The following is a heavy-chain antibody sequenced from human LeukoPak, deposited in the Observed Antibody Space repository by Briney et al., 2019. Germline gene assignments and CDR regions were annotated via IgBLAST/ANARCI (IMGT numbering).Heavy chain of an antibody. CDR2: ISYDGSNE. J-gene: IGHJ4*02. CDR1: GFTFSSYA. V-gene: IGHV3-30*04. D-gene: IGHD6-19*01. CDR3: ARDSSGWYAGSFDY. Sequence: GRSLRLSCAASGFTFSSYAMHWVRQAPGKGPEWVAVISYDGSNEYYADSVKGRFTISRDNSKNTLYLQMNSLRAEDTAVYYCARDSSGWYAGSFDYWGQGTLVTVSS.